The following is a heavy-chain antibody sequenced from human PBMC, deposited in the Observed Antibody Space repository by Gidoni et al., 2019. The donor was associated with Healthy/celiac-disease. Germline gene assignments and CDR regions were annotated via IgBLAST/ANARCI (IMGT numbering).Heavy chain of an antibody. J-gene: IGHJ4*02. V-gene: IGHV3-21*01. CDR1: GFTFSSYS. Sequence: EVQLVESGGGLVKPGGSLRLSCAASGFTFSSYSMSWVRQAPGKGLEWVSSISSSSSYIYYADSVKGRFTISRDNAKNSLYLQMNSLRAEDTAVYYCARDDLSIVGPHHFDYWGQGTLVTVSS. D-gene: IGHD1-26*01. CDR3: ARDDLSIVGPHHFDY. CDR2: ISSSSSYI.